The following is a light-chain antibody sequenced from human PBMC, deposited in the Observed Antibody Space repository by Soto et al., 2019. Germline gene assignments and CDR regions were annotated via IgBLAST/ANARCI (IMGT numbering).Light chain of an antibody. CDR1: NSDVGGYKY. CDR3: QSYDSSLSGGV. J-gene: IGLJ3*02. Sequence: QSALTQPASVSGSPGQSITISCTGTNSDVGGYKYVSWYQQHPDKAPKLIIFEVSNRPSGVPDRFSGSKSGTSASLAITGLQPEDEADYYCQSYDSSLSGGVFGGGTKVTVL. CDR2: EVS. V-gene: IGLV2-14*01.